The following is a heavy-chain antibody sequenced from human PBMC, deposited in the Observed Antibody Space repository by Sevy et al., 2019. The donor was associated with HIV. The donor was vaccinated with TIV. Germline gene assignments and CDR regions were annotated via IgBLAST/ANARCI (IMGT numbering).Heavy chain of an antibody. CDR2: ISGSGGYT. Sequence: GGSLRLSCVASGFIFRSYVMSWVRQAPGKGLEWVSTISGSGGYTYYAESVKGRFTISRDNSKNTLELEMNSLRVEDTAVYYCAGGSWSGFDYWGQGTLVTVSS. CDR3: AGGSWSGFDY. D-gene: IGHD3-3*01. J-gene: IGHJ4*02. CDR1: GFIFRSYV. V-gene: IGHV3-23*01.